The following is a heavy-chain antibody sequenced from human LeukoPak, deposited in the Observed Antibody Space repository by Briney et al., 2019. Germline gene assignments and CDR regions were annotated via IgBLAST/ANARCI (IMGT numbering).Heavy chain of an antibody. CDR2: INPNSGGT. CDR1: GYTFTGYY. V-gene: IGHV1-2*02. J-gene: IGHJ4*02. CDR3: ARPGYDSSGYGY. D-gene: IGHD3-22*01. Sequence: ASVKDSCKASGYTFTGYYMHWVRQAPGQGLEWMGWINPNSGGTNYAQKFQGRVTMTRDTSISTAYMELSRLRSDDTDVYYCARPGYDSSGYGYWGQGTLVTVSS.